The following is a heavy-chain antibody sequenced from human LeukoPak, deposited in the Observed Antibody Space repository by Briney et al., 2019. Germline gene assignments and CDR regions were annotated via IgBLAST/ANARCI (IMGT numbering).Heavy chain of an antibody. J-gene: IGHJ5*02. CDR2: ISYDGSNK. CDR3: VMRDNGGA. CDR1: GFTFSSYA. V-gene: IGHV3-30*14. Sequence: PGGSLRLSCAASGFTFSSYAMHWVRQAPGKGLEWVAVISYDGSNKYYADSVKGRFTISRDNSKNTMYLQMYSLRAEDTAMYYCVMRDNGGAWGQGTLVTVSS. D-gene: IGHD2-8*01.